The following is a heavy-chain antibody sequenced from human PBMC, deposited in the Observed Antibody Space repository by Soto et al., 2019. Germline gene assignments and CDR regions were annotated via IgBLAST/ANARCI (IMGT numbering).Heavy chain of an antibody. CDR3: VQSRCGGDCRPSYSSHYYYAMDV. D-gene: IGHD2-21*02. CDR1: GFSLNTGGMG. J-gene: IGHJ6*02. V-gene: IGHV2-5*02. CDR2: IYWDNDK. Sequence: QITLKESGPTLVKPTQTLTLTCSFSGFSLNTGGMGVGWIRQPPGKALEWLALIYWDNDKRYSPSLKSRITITKDTSINPVVLTLTNMDPVDTGTYYCVQSRCGGDCRPSYSSHYYYAMDVWGQGTAVTVSS.